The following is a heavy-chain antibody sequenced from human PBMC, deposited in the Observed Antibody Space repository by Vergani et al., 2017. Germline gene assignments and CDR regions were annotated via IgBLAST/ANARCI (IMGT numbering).Heavy chain of an antibody. CDR1: GFTFNSYA. CDR3: AKVLCCTSFPFGGGAFDV. J-gene: IGHJ3*01. V-gene: IGHV3-23*01. Sequence: QLLESGGGLIQPGGSLRLSCAASGFTFNSYAMTWVRQAPGKGLEWVSGINNNGGSTYYADSVKGRFTISRDHSKNTLYLQMTDLRAEDTATYYCAKVLCCTSFPFGGGAFDVWGHGTMVTVSS. D-gene: IGHD3-16*01. CDR2: INNNGGST.